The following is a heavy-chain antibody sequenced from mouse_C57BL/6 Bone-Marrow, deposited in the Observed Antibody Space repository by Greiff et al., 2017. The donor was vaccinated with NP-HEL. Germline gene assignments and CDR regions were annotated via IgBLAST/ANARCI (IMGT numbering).Heavy chain of an antibody. Sequence: EVKLVESGGGLVKPGGSLKLSCAASGFTFSSYAMSWVRQTPEKRLEWVATISDGGSYTYYPDNVKGRFTISRDNAKNNLYLQMSHLKSEDTAMYYCARGPRRDFDYWGQGTTLTVSS. D-gene: IGHD3-2*02. CDR2: ISDGGSYT. V-gene: IGHV5-4*03. J-gene: IGHJ2*01. CDR3: ARGPRRDFDY. CDR1: GFTFSSYA.